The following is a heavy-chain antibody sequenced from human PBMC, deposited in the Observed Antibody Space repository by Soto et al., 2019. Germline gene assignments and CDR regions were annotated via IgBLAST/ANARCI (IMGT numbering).Heavy chain of an antibody. CDR3: ASRGIAARPFDY. V-gene: IGHV1-3*01. D-gene: IGHD6-6*01. J-gene: IGHJ4*02. Sequence: VKVSCKASGYTSTSYAMHWVRQAPGQRLEWMGWINAGNGNTKYSQKFQGRVTITRDTSASTAYMELSSLRSEDTAVYYCASRGIAARPFDYWGQGTLVTVSS. CDR2: INAGNGNT. CDR1: GYTSTSYA.